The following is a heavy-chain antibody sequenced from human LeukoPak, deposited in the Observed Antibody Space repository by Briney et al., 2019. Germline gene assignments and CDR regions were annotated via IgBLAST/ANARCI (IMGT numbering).Heavy chain of an antibody. CDR3: AINGGGDSGYGNFDY. J-gene: IGHJ4*02. Sequence: GGSLRLSCAVSGFTFDDYAMHWVRHVPGKGLEWVSGINWNSDSIGYADSVKGRFTTSRDNAKNSLYLQMNSLRAEDTAFYYCAINGGGDSGYGNFDYWGQGTLVTVSA. CDR1: GFTFDDYA. V-gene: IGHV3-9*01. D-gene: IGHD5-12*01. CDR2: INWNSDSI.